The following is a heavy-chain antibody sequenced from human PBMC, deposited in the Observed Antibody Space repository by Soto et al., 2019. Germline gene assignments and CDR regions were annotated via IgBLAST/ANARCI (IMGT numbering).Heavy chain of an antibody. CDR2: IYDGWST. J-gene: IGHJ4*02. CDR1: GDSISNVNYC. Sequence: QVQLQESGPGLVKPSQTLSLTCTVSGDSISNVNYCWSWIRQPPDKGLEWIGHIYDGWSTYNNPSLTSRVTIAVDPSKNQFPPQLRAVSAADTAFYYGARRPSGDKVDYWGQGTLVTVSS. V-gene: IGHV4-30-4*01. CDR3: ARRPSGDKVDY. D-gene: IGHD7-27*01.